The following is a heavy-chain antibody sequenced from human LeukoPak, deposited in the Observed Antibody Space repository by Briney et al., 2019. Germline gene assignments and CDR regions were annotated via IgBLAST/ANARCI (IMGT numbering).Heavy chain of an antibody. CDR2: IRYDGSNK. CDR3: ATDILTGYFRIFDY. D-gene: IGHD3-9*01. V-gene: IGHV3-30*02. Sequence: GGSLRLSCAASGFTFSSYGMHWVRQAPGKGLEWVAFIRYDGSNKYYADSVKGRFTISRDNAKNSLYLQMNSLRAEDTAVYYCATDILTGYFRIFDYWGQGTLVTVSS. CDR1: GFTFSSYG. J-gene: IGHJ4*02.